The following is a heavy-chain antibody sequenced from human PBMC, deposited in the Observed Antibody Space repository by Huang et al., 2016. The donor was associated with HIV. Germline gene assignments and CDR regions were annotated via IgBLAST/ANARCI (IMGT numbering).Heavy chain of an antibody. D-gene: IGHD3-22*01. V-gene: IGHV1-69*01. CDR2: IIPMFYSP. J-gene: IGHJ4*02. CDR1: GGSFSNYA. Sequence: QVQLVQSGAEVKKPGSSVKVSCKASGGSFSNYAINWVRQAPGQGLAWMGGIIPMFYSPTYAQTFQDRVTISADESTRTAYMELSRLRYEDTAVYYCAGSHDDGGYIEYYFDSWGPGTLVSVSS. CDR3: AGSHDDGGYIEYYFDS.